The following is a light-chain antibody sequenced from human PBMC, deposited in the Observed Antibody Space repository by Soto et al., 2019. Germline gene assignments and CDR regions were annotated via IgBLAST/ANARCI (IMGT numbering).Light chain of an antibody. CDR2: GAS. CDR1: QSVSSSY. J-gene: IGKJ1*01. V-gene: IGKV3-20*01. CDR3: QQYGSSTWT. Sequence: EIVLTQSPGTLSLSPGERATLSCRASQSVSSSYLAWYQHKPGQAPRLLIYGASSRATGIPDRFSGSGSGTDFTLTISRLEPEDFAVYYCQQYGSSTWTFGQWTKVEIK.